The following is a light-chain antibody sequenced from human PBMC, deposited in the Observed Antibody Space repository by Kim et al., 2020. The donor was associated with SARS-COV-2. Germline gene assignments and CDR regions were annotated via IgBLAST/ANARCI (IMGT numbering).Light chain of an antibody. CDR3: QQYDRYSYT. V-gene: IGKV1-5*03. J-gene: IGKJ2*01. Sequence: SASVGDRVTITCRASQSISSWLAWYQQKPGKAPKLLIYKASSLESGVPSRFSGGGSGTEFTLTISSLQPDDFATYFCQQYDRYSYTFGQGTKLEI. CDR2: KAS. CDR1: QSISSW.